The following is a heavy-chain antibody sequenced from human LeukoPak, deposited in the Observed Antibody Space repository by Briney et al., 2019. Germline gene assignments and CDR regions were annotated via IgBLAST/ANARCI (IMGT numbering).Heavy chain of an antibody. J-gene: IGHJ4*02. CDR1: GGSFSGYC. D-gene: IGHD3-22*01. Sequence: SETLSLTCAVYGGSFSGYCWSWIRQPPGKGLEWIGEINHSGSTNYNPSLKSRVTISVDTSKNQFSLKLSSVTAADTPVYYCARLDSSGYYYFDYWGQGTLVTVSS. V-gene: IGHV4-34*01. CDR2: INHSGST. CDR3: ARLDSSGYYYFDY.